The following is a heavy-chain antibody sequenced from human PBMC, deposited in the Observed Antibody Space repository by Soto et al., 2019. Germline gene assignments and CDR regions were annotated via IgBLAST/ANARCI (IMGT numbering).Heavy chain of an antibody. J-gene: IGHJ6*02. CDR2: VYHSGST. CDR3: ARLAPIAAADGMDV. CDR1: GYSISSGYY. Sequence: NPSETLSLTCAVSGYSISSGYYWGWIRQSPGKGLEWIGGVYHSGSTYYNPSLKSRVIISVDTSKNQFSLKLSSVTAADTAVYYCARLAPIAAADGMDVWGQGTTVTVSS. V-gene: IGHV4-38-2*01. D-gene: IGHD6-13*01.